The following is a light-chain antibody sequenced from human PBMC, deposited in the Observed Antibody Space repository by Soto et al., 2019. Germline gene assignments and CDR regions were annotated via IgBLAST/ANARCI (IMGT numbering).Light chain of an antibody. CDR3: SSYAGNYIYV. CDR2: AVS. V-gene: IGLV2-11*01. J-gene: IGLJ1*01. Sequence: QSVLTQPRSVSGSPGQSVTISCTRTSSYIGPYDHVAWYQQHPGKAPKLIIFAVSKRPSGVPDRFSGSKSGSTASLTISGLQAEDEADYYCSSYAGNYIYVFATGTKVTVL. CDR1: SSYIGPYDH.